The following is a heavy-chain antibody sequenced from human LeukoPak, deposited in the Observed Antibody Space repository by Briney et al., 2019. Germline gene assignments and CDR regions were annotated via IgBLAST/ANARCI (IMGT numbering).Heavy chain of an antibody. J-gene: IGHJ6*03. Sequence: GGSLRLSCAASGFTFSSYAMSWVRQAPGKGLEWVSAISGSGGSTYYADSVKGRFTISRDNAKNSLYLQMNSLRAEDTAVYYCARDRDSSSWYTYYYYYYMDVWGKGTTVTVSS. CDR3: ARDRDSSSWYTYYYYYYMDV. V-gene: IGHV3-23*01. CDR2: ISGSGGST. CDR1: GFTFSSYA. D-gene: IGHD6-13*01.